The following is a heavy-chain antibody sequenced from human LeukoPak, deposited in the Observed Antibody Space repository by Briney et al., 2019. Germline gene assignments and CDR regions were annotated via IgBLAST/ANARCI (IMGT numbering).Heavy chain of an antibody. J-gene: IGHJ4*02. V-gene: IGHV3-23*01. CDR3: AKDGYDSSGYYGYFDY. CDR1: GFTFSSYA. Sequence: QTGGSLRLSCAASGFTFSSYAMSWVRQAPGKGLEWVSVISGSGGSTYCADSVKGRFTISRDNSKNTLYLQMNSQRAEDTAVYYCAKDGYDSSGYYGYFDYWGQGTLVTVSS. CDR2: ISGSGGST. D-gene: IGHD3-22*01.